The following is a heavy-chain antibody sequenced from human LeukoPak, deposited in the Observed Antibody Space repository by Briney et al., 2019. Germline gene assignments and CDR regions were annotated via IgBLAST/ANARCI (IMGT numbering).Heavy chain of an antibody. V-gene: IGHV4-59*01. J-gene: IGHJ4*02. Sequence: PSETLSLTCTVSGGSISGYFWSWIRQPPGKGLEWIGYIYYSGSTNYNPSLKSRVTISVDTSKNQFSLKLSSVTAADTAVYYCARVGYCSGGSCYLWPDYWGQGTLVTVSS. CDR1: GGSISGYF. CDR3: ARVGYCSGGSCYLWPDY. CDR2: IYYSGST. D-gene: IGHD2-15*01.